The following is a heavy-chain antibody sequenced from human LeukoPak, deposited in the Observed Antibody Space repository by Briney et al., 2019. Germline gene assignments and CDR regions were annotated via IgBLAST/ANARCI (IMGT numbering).Heavy chain of an antibody. D-gene: IGHD1-7*01. CDR2: INPNSGGT. J-gene: IGHJ5*02. CDR3: ARDKLELTRSWFDP. Sequence: GASVKVSCKASGYTFAGYYMHWVRQAPGQGLEWMGWINPNSGGTNYAQKFQGRVTMTRDTSISTAYMELSRLRSDDTAVYYCARDKLELTRSWFDPWGQEPWSPSPQ. V-gene: IGHV1-2*02. CDR1: GYTFAGYY.